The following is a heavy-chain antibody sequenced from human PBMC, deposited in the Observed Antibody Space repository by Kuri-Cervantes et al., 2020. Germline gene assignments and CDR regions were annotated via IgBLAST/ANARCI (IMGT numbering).Heavy chain of an antibody. CDR1: GFTFSDYY. CDR2: ISSSSSYI. D-gene: IGHD3-9*01. J-gene: IGHJ6*03. Sequence: LSLTCAASGFTFSDYYMSWIRQAPGKGLEWVSYISSSSSYIYYADSVKGRFTISRDNTKNSLYLQMNSLRAEDTAVYYCARGPYDILTGPRPDYYYMDVWGKGTTVTVSS. CDR3: ARGPYDILTGPRPDYYYMDV. V-gene: IGHV3-11*06.